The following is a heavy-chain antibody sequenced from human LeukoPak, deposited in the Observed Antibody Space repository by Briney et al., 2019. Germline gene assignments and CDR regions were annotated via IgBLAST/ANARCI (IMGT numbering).Heavy chain of an antibody. CDR3: ARGSDSSWYYFDS. V-gene: IGHV4-30-2*01. Sequence: SENLSLTCGVSGGSVSSGGYSWNWIRQPPGKGLEWIGYIYHSGRPYYNPSLESRVTISLDTSKNQLSLNLSSVTAADTAVYHCARGSDSSWYYFDSWGQGTLVTVSS. J-gene: IGHJ4*02. CDR1: GGSVSSGGYS. D-gene: IGHD6-13*01. CDR2: IYHSGRP.